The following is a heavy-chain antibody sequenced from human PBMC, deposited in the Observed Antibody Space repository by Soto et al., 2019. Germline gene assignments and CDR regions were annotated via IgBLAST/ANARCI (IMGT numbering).Heavy chain of an antibody. CDR3: ANDGNGFHVFDI. CDR1: GFTFSSYA. Sequence: GASLRLSCAASGFTFSSYAMSWVRQAPGKGLEWVSAISGSGGSTYYADSVKGRFTISRDNSKNTLYLQMNSVRAEGTAVYYCANDGNGFHVFDIGGQGTMVTV. D-gene: IGHD1-26*01. V-gene: IGHV3-23*01. J-gene: IGHJ3*02. CDR2: ISGSGGST.